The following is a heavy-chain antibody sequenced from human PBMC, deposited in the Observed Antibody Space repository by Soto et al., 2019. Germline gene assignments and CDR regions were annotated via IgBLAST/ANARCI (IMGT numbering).Heavy chain of an antibody. Sequence: QVQLQESGPGLVKPSQTLSLTCTVSGGSINSGDYYWSWIRQPPGKGLEWIAYIYYSGSTYYNPSLKSRVTISVDTYKNQFSLKLSSVTAADTAVFYCARDRSAAAGYYYYGMDVWGQGTTVTVSS. CDR3: ARDRSAAAGYYYYGMDV. CDR2: IYYSGST. D-gene: IGHD6-13*01. V-gene: IGHV4-30-4*01. CDR1: GGSINSGDYY. J-gene: IGHJ6*02.